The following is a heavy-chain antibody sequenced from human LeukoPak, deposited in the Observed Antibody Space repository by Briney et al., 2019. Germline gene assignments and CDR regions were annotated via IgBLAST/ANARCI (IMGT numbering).Heavy chain of an antibody. J-gene: IGHJ4*02. D-gene: IGHD6-19*01. V-gene: IGHV3-7*03. CDR1: GFTFRNYW. CDR2: IKQDGSDR. Sequence: GGSLRLSCAASGFTFRNYWMSWVRQVPGTGLEWVANIKQDGSDRNYVTSVRGRFTISRDNAESSLYLQMNSLRAEDTAVYYCVRNLAVAGTCFDSWGQGTLVTDSS. CDR3: VRNLAVAGTCFDS.